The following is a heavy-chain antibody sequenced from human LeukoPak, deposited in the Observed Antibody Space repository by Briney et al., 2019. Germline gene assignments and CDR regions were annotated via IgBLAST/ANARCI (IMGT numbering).Heavy chain of an antibody. CDR2: IYYNGNT. J-gene: IGHJ6*04. CDR1: GGSISSSIYY. D-gene: IGHD3-9*01. V-gene: IGHV4-39*02. Sequence: PSETLSLTCTVSGGSISSSIYYWGWIRQPLGRGLEWIGSIYYNGNTYYNTSLKSRVTISVDTSKTHFSLKLSSVTAADTAVYYCVAIEPRPRFDQMDVWGNGTTVTVSS. CDR3: VAIEPRPRFDQMDV.